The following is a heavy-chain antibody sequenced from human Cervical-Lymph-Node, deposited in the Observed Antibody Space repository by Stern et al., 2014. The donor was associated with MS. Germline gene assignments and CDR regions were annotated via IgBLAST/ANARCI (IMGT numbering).Heavy chain of an antibody. D-gene: IGHD3-10*01. CDR1: GGGFRKNA. Sequence: VQLVESGAEVKRPGSSVKVSCTASGGGFRKNAFTWVRQAPGKGLEWIGRILPFIGSINYIPKFEGRLRMSEDKSTRTVHLHLTSLRSDDTAVYYCATGSSDFGSGQENWGQGTLLIVSS. J-gene: IGHJ4*02. V-gene: IGHV1-69*06. CDR3: ATGSSDFGSGQEN. CDR2: ILPFIGSI.